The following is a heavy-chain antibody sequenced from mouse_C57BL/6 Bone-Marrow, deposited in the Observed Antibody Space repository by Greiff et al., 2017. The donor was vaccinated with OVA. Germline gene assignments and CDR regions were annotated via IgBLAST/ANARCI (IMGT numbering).Heavy chain of an antibody. CDR1: GFTIKNTY. CDR3: ARRWPYWYVDV. Sequence: EVQLQQSVAELVRPGASVKLSCTASGFTIKNTYMHWVKQRPEQGLEWIGRIDPANGNTKYAPKFQGKATITADTSSNTAYLQLRSLTSEDTAIYYCARRWPYWYVDVWGTGTTVTVSS. D-gene: IGHD2-3*01. CDR2: IDPANGNT. V-gene: IGHV14-3*01. J-gene: IGHJ1*03.